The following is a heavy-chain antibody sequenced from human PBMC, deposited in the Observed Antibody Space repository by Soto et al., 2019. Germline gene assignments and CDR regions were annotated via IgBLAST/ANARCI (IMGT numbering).Heavy chain of an antibody. CDR3: ATRNWFDP. V-gene: IGHV4-39*01. J-gene: IGHJ5*02. Sequence: PSETLSLTCTVSGGSISSGGYYWGWIRQPTGKGLEWFGTIYYSGSTYYNPSLKSRGTISVDTSKNQFSLKLSSVTAADTAVYYCATRNWFDPWGQGTLVTVSS. CDR2: IYYSGST. CDR1: GGSISSGGYY.